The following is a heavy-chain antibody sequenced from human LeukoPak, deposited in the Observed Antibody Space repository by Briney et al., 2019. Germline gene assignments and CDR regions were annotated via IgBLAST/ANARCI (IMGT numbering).Heavy chain of an antibody. J-gene: IGHJ3*02. Sequence: SETLSLTCTVSGGSISSYHWSWIRQPPGKGLEWIGYIYYSGSTNYNPSLKSRVTISVDTSKNQFSLKLGSVTAADTAVYYCARRYYDSSGYYDAFDIWGQGTMVTVSS. CDR1: GGSISSYH. CDR2: IYYSGST. CDR3: ARRYYDSSGYYDAFDI. D-gene: IGHD3-22*01. V-gene: IGHV4-59*08.